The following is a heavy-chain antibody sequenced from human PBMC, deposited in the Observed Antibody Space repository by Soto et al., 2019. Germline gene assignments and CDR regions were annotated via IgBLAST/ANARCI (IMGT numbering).Heavy chain of an antibody. Sequence: QVPLVQSGAEVKKPGASVKVSCKASGYTFTSYDINWVRQATGQGLEWMGWMNPNSGNTGYAQKFQGRVTMTRNTSISTAYMELSSLRSEDTAVYYCARGRSYYDFWSGYLTFDPWGQGTLVTVSS. CDR3: ARGRSYYDFWSGYLTFDP. V-gene: IGHV1-8*01. J-gene: IGHJ5*02. CDR2: MNPNSGNT. D-gene: IGHD3-3*01. CDR1: GYTFTSYD.